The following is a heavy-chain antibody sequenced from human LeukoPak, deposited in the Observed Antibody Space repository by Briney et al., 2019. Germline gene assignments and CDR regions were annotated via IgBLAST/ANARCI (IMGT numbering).Heavy chain of an antibody. CDR3: ARDPQVQDCSGGSCDY. D-gene: IGHD2-15*01. CDR2: SIPIFGTA. Sequence: ASVNVSCQASGGIFSSYASSWVRQAPGQGREGIGGSIPIFGTANYAQKSQGRVTITADESTTTAYMDLNSLRSEDTAVYYCARDPQVQDCSGGSCDYWGQGTLVTVSS. V-gene: IGHV1-69*01. J-gene: IGHJ4*02. CDR1: GGIFSSYA.